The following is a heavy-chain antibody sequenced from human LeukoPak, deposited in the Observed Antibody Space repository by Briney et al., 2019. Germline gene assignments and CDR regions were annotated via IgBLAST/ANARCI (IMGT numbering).Heavy chain of an antibody. CDR3: ATDISWFDP. CDR1: GGSISSYY. Sequence: SETLSLTCTVSGGSISSYYRSWIRQPAGKGLEWIGRISASGSTNYAPSLRSRVTMSVDTSTNQFSLKLSSVTAADTAVYYCATDISWFDPWGRGTLVTVSS. CDR2: ISASGST. J-gene: IGHJ5*02. V-gene: IGHV4-4*07.